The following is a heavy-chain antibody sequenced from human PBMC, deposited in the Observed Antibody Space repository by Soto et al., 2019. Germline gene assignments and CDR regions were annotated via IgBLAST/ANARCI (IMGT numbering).Heavy chain of an antibody. V-gene: IGHV1-2*02. CDR2: INPATGAA. CDR3: ARGGGVGVAGSAAFDM. D-gene: IGHD3-3*01. CDR1: GYPVTAYY. J-gene: IGHJ3*02. Sequence: QLHLVQSGAVVKKPGASVTVSCSASGYPVTAYYMHWVRQAPGRGLEWMGGINPATGAAKYTQTFQGRVPMPRATSTSTVFMELGGLTSEDPAVFSCARGGGVGVAGSAAFDMWGQGTLVTVSS.